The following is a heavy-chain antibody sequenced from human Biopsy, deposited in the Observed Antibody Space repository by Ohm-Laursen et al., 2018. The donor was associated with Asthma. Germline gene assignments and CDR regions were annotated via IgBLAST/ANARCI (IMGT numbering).Heavy chain of an antibody. Sequence: SLRLSCAASGFAVSRDYMFWVRQAPGKGLEWVSVIDNGGTSHPADSVRGRFTISSDYSKNKLYLQNHSLRDEDTAVYYCARGGSSNWSHYYFDYWGQGTLVTVSS. CDR1: GFAVSRDY. D-gene: IGHD2-2*01. V-gene: IGHV3-53*01. CDR2: IDNGGTS. J-gene: IGHJ4*02. CDR3: ARGGSSNWSHYYFDY.